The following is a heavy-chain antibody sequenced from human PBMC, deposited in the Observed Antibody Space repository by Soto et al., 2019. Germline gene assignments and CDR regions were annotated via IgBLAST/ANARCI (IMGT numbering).Heavy chain of an antibody. Sequence: QVQLQESGPGLVKPSQTLSLTCTVSGGSISSGGYSWSWIRQHPGKGLEWIGYIYYSGSTYYNPSLKSRVTISVDTSKNQFSLKLSSVTAADTAVYYCARDHSVNWFDPWGQGTLVTVSS. CDR2: IYYSGST. CDR1: GGSISSGGYS. V-gene: IGHV4-31*03. J-gene: IGHJ5*02. D-gene: IGHD6-13*01. CDR3: ARDHSVNWFDP.